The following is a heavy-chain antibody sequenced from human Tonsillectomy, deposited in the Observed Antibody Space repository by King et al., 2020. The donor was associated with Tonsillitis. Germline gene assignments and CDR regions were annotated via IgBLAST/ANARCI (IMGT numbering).Heavy chain of an antibody. J-gene: IGHJ3*02. CDR1: GFTFSGSA. CDR2: LLLTANSSAT. Sequence: VPLVASGGVLFQPGGSLKLSCAASGFTFSGSALPWVLQASWTVLAWFCLLLLTANSSATAYAASVKGRFTISRDDSKNTAYLQMNSLKTEDTAVYYCASSSRGAFDIWGQGTMVTVSS. V-gene: IGHV3-73*02. CDR3: ASSSRGAFDI. D-gene: IGHD2-2*01.